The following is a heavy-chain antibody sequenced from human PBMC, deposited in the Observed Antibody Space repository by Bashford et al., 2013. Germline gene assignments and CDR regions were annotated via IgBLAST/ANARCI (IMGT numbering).Heavy chain of an antibody. CDR2: IYSTGTT. CDR3: ARLSLRGSYIDY. D-gene: IGHD1-26*01. J-gene: IGHJ4*02. V-gene: IGHV4-4*07. CDR1: GGSLSSDY. Sequence: SETLSLTCTVSGGSLSSDYWNWIRQPAGKGLEWLGRIYSTGTTNYNPSLESRVTISLGTSKKQFSLKLSFVTASDTAVYFCARLSLRGSYIDYWGQGALVTVSS.